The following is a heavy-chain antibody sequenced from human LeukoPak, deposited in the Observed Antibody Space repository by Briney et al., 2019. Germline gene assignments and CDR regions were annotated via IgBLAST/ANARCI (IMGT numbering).Heavy chain of an antibody. CDR3: ASDYGDYVGTDAFDI. CDR1: GFTFSSYG. CDR2: IWYDGSNK. J-gene: IGHJ3*02. Sequence: GGSLRLSCAASGFTFSSYGMHWVRQAPGKGLEWVAVIWYDGSNKYYADSVKGRFTISRDNSKNTLYLQMNSLRAEDTAVYYRASDYGDYVGTDAFDIWGQGTMVTVSS. D-gene: IGHD4-17*01. V-gene: IGHV3-33*01.